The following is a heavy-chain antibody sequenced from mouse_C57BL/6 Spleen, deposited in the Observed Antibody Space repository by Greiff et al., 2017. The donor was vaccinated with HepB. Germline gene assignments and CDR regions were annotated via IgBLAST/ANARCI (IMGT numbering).Heavy chain of an antibody. Sequence: LQESGPELVKPGASVKISCKASGYAFSSSWMNWVKQRPGKGLEWIGRIYPGDGDTNYNGKFKGKATLTADKSSSTAYMQLSSLTSEDSAVYFLASRDYGSSYGYFDVWGTGTTVTVAS. D-gene: IGHD1-1*01. J-gene: IGHJ1*03. CDR2: IYPGDGDT. CDR1: GYAFSSSW. V-gene: IGHV1-82*01. CDR3: ASRDYGSSYGYFDV.